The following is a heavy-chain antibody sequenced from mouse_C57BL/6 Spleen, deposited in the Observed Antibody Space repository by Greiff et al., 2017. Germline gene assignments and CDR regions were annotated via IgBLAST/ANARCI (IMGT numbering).Heavy chain of an antibody. D-gene: IGHD2-12*01. V-gene: IGHV1-72*01. CDR2: IDPNSGGT. CDR3: ARSDSYYPYCYAMDY. Sequence: QVQLQQPGAELVKPGASVKLSCKASGYTFTSYWMHWVKQRPGRGLEWIGRIDPNSGGTKYNEKFQSKATLTVDNPSSTTYMQLSGPTSEDSAFYYCARSDSYYPYCYAMDYWGQGTSVTVSS. CDR1: GYTFTSYW. J-gene: IGHJ4*01.